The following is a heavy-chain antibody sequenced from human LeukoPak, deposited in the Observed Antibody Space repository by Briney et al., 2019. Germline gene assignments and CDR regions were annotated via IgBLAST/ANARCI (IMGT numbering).Heavy chain of an antibody. Sequence: SETLSLTCTVSGNSISSGYYWDWIRQPPGKGLQWIGSVYHSGSNYYNPSLKSRITISVDTSKNQFSLKLSSVTAADTAVYYCASNHYYDSSGYYYVRDYFDYWGQGTLVTVSS. D-gene: IGHD3-22*01. CDR3: ASNHYYDSSGYYYVRDYFDY. J-gene: IGHJ4*02. CDR2: VYHSGSN. CDR1: GNSISSGYY. V-gene: IGHV4-38-2*02.